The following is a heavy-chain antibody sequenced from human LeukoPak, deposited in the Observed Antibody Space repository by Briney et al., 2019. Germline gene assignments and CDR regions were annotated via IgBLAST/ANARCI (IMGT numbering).Heavy chain of an antibody. V-gene: IGHV6-1*01. CDR2: TFYWSTWKT. CDR3: ARGRPSYYAMDV. Sequence: GLEWMGRTFYWSTWKTDFAVSMSSRMTIIPDTSNNQFSLQLNSVTPEDTGVYFCARGRPSYYAMDVWGEGTSVTVSS. J-gene: IGHJ6*04.